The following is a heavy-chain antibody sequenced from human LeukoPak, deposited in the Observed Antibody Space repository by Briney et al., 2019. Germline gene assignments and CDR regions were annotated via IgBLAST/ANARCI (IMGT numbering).Heavy chain of an antibody. CDR1: GFTVSSNY. CDR2: IYSGGST. CDR3: ARGGYAFNYYYYGMDV. V-gene: IGHV3-53*01. Sequence: GGSLRLSCAASGFTVSSNYMSWVRQAPGKGLEWVSVIYSGGSTYYADSVKGRFTISRDNSKNTLYLQMNSLRAEDTAVYYCARGGYAFNYYYYGMDVWGQGTTVTVSS. D-gene: IGHD5-12*01. J-gene: IGHJ6*02.